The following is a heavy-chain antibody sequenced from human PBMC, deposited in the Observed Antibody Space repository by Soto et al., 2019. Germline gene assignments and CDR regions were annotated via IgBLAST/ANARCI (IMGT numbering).Heavy chain of an antibody. D-gene: IGHD3-10*01. CDR1: GFTFSSYA. Sequence: GVSLSLSWAASGFTFSSYAVHWVRQAPGKGLEWVAVISYDGSNKYYADSVKGRFTISRDNSKNTLYPQMNSLRAEDTAVYYCARLWFGELNDAFDIWGQGKMVTVS. CDR3: ARLWFGELNDAFDI. V-gene: IGHV3-30-3*01. CDR2: ISYDGSNK. J-gene: IGHJ3*02.